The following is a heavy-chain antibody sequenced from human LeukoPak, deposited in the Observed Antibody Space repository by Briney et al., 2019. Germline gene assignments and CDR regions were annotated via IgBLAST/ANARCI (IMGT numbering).Heavy chain of an antibody. J-gene: IGHJ6*03. Sequence: SETLSLTCTVSGGPISSSNYYWGWIRQPPGKGLEWIGSMFYRGNTHYNPSLKSRVTISLDTSKKQFSLKLTSVTAADTAVYYCARDRKYYYHMDVWGKGTTVTVSS. CDR1: GGPISSSNYY. CDR2: MFYRGNT. CDR3: ARDRKYYYHMDV. V-gene: IGHV4-39*07. D-gene: IGHD1-14*01.